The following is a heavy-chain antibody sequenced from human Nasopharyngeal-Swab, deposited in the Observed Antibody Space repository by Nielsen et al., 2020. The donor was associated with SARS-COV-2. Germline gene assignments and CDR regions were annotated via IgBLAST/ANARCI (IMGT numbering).Heavy chain of an antibody. J-gene: IGHJ5*02. Sequence: VCQMPGKGLEWMGRIDPSDSYTNYSPSFQGHVTISADKSISTAYLQWSSLKASDTAMYYCARQRVNNWFDPWGQGTLVTVSS. D-gene: IGHD6-25*01. CDR2: IDPSDSYT. V-gene: IGHV5-10-1*01. CDR3: ARQRVNNWFDP.